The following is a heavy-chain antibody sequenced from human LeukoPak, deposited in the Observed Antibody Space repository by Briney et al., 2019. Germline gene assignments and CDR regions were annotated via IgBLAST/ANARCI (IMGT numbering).Heavy chain of an antibody. J-gene: IGHJ4*02. CDR2: ISSRGSNI. Sequence: GGSLRLSCAASGFTFSSYDMNWVRQAPGKGLEWVSHISSRGSNIYYAGSVKGRFTISRDNAKNSLHLQMSSLRAEGTAVYFCARDARGLCSSANCFFDYWRQGTLLTVPS. CDR1: GFTFSSYD. CDR3: ARDARGLCSSANCFFDY. D-gene: IGHD2-2*01. V-gene: IGHV3-48*03.